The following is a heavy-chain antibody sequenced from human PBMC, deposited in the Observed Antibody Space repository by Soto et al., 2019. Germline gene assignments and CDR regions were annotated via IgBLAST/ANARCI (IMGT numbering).Heavy chain of an antibody. CDR2: INPSDSSA. CDR3: ARLQFGLGYRYAGDC. CDR1: GYTFTNYY. D-gene: IGHD5-18*01. J-gene: IGHJ4*02. Sequence: QVQLVQSGAEVKKHGASVKISCKASGYTFTNYYVQWVRQAPGQGLEWMGIINPSDSSASYAQKLRGRVTMTRDTSTVTFYMELSSLESGVTAVYYCARLQFGLGYRYAGDCWGQGTLVIVSA. V-gene: IGHV1-46*01.